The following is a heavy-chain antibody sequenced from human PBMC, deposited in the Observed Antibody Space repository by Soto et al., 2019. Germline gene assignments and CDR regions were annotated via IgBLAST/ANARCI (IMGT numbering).Heavy chain of an antibody. D-gene: IGHD6-13*01. CDR2: ISYDGSNK. J-gene: IGHJ4*02. Sequence: QVQLVESGGGVVQPGRSLRLSCAAYGFTFSSYGMHWVRQAPGKGLEWVAVISYDGSNKYYADSVKGRFTISRDNSKNTLYLQMNSLRAEDTAVYYCAKVHLAAAGPYYFDYWGQGTLVTVSS. CDR1: GFTFSSYG. CDR3: AKVHLAAAGPYYFDY. V-gene: IGHV3-30*18.